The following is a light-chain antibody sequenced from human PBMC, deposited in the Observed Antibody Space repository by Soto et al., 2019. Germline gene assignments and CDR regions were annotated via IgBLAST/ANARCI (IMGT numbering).Light chain of an antibody. CDR2: DVN. CDR3: GSYTDSSTLV. J-gene: IGLJ2*01. CDR1: SSDIGGYNY. Sequence: QSSLTQPASVSGFPGQSITISCTGTSSDIGGYNYVSWYQQHPGKVPKLLIYDVNFRPPGISDRFSASKSGNTASLTISGIQADDDGYYYCGSYTDSSTLVFGGGTKVTVL. V-gene: IGLV2-14*01.